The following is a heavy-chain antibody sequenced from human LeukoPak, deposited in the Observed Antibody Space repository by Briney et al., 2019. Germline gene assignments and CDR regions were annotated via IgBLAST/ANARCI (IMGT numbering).Heavy chain of an antibody. V-gene: IGHV3-30*02. J-gene: IGHJ4*02. Sequence: GGSLRLSCAASGFTFSSYAMNWVRQAPGKGLEWVAFIRYDGSNKYYADSVKGRFTISRDNSKNTLYLQLNSLRAEDTALYYCTSGSHDYWGQGTLVTVSS. CDR3: TSGSHDY. CDR1: GFTFSSYA. CDR2: IRYDGSNK. D-gene: IGHD1-26*01.